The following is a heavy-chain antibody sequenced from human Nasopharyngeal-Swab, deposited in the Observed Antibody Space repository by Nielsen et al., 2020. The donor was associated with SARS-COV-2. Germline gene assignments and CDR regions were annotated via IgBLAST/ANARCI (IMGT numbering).Heavy chain of an antibody. CDR3: ARWRESMTTVTSDMNWFVP. D-gene: IGHD4-17*01. V-gene: IGHV4-31*03. CDR1: GGSISSGGYY. Sequence: SETLSLTCTVSGGSISSGGYYWSWIRQHPGKGLEWIGYIYYSGSTYYNPSLKSRVTISVDTSKNQFSLKLSSVTAADTAVYYCARWRESMTTVTSDMNWFVPWGQGTLVTVSS. CDR2: IYYSGST. J-gene: IGHJ5*02.